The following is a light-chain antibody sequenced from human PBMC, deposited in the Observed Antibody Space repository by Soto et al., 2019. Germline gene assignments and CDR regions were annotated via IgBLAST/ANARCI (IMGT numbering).Light chain of an antibody. V-gene: IGKV1-5*03. CDR1: QTISSW. Sequence: DIQMTQSPSTLSASVGDRVTITCRASQTISSWLAWYQQKPGKAPKLLIYKASTLKSGVPSRFSGSGSGTEFTLTITSLQPEDFATYYCLQHDTYPRTFGQGTKV. J-gene: IGKJ1*01. CDR3: LQHDTYPRT. CDR2: KAS.